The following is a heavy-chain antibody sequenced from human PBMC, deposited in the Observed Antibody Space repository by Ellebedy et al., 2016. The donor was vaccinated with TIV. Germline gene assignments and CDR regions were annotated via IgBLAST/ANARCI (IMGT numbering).Heavy chain of an antibody. CDR3: ARGGNWDLGY. J-gene: IGHJ4*02. Sequence: GESLKISCAASGFTFSTYWMGWVRQAAGKGLEWVANTKQDGSEKYYVDSVIGRFTISRNNAKNSLYLQMNSLRAEDTAVYYCARGGNWDLGYWGQGILVTVSS. V-gene: IGHV3-7*01. CDR1: GFTFSTYW. D-gene: IGHD7-27*01. CDR2: TKQDGSEK.